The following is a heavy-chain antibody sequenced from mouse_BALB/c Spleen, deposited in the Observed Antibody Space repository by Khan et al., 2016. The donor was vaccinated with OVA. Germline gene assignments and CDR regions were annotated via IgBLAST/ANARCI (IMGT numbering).Heavy chain of an antibody. J-gene: IGHJ3*01. CDR3: VRALYYYGRSYEGFAY. CDR1: GYTFTSYV. Sequence: VQLKESGPELVKPGASVKMSCKASGYTFTSYVMHWVKQKPGQGLEWIGYINPYSYDNKYTEKFKGKATLTSDKSSSTAYMELSSLTSEDSAVYYCVRALYYYGRSYEGFAYWGQGTLVTVSA. D-gene: IGHD1-1*01. V-gene: IGHV1S136*01. CDR2: INPYSYDN.